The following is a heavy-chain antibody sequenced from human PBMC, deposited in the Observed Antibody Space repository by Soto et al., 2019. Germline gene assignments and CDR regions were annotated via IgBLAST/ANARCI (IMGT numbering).Heavy chain of an antibody. V-gene: IGHV1-69*02. D-gene: IGHD1-1*01. J-gene: IGHJ4*02. CDR3: ASGWGTGTTYRDY. CDR1: GGTFSSYT. Sequence: QVQLVQSGAEVKKPGSSVKVSCKASGGTFSSYTISWVRQAPGQGLEWMGRIIPILGIANYAQKFQGRVTITADKYTSTAYMELSSLRSEDTAVYYCASGWGTGTTYRDYWGQGTLVTVSS. CDR2: IIPILGIA.